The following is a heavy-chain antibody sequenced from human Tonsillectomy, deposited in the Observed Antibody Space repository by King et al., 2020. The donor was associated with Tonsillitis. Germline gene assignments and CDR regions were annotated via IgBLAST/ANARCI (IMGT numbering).Heavy chain of an antibody. J-gene: IGHJ3*01. D-gene: IGHD3-9*01. CDR2: IYRDDAK. CDR3: VRRDWHTFYV. V-gene: IGHV2-5*02. CDR1: GFSFSSAGVA. Sequence: ITLKESGPTLVKPTQTLTLTCTFSGFSFSSAGVAVGWIRQPPGKALEWLALIYRDDAKVYSPSLENRITITKDFSRNQVVLTMTNVDPLDTATYFCVRRDWHTFYVWGQGTMVTISS.